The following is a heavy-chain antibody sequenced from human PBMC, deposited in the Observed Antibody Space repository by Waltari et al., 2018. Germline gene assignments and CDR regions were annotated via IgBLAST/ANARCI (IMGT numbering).Heavy chain of an antibody. CDR1: GFTFGDHY. Sequence: QLVESGGGLVQPGGSLRLSCVGSGFTFGDHYFDWVRQAPGEGLGWGGRARDRPNSYTTEYAASVKNRFTISRDDSKNSLFLQMNNLKSEDTAMYYCARAYTGSPISRVFALDVWGQGTMVTVSS. J-gene: IGHJ3*01. CDR3: ARAYTGSPISRVFALDV. D-gene: IGHD1-26*01. V-gene: IGHV3-72*01. CDR2: ARDRPNSYTT.